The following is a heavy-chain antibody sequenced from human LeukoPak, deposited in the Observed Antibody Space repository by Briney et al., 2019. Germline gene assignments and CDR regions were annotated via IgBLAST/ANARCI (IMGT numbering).Heavy chain of an antibody. V-gene: IGHV3-30*02. CDR3: AKEYTPSSPLGELDS. CDR1: GFNLNSYA. D-gene: IGHD6-6*01. J-gene: IGHJ4*02. CDR2: IRHDETNS. Sequence: PGGSLRLSCAVSGFNLNSYAMHWVRQAPGKGLEWVAVIRHDETNSFYAGSVQGRFTISRDTSEKLPYLQMNSLRVEDTAVYYCAKEYTPSSPLGELDSWGQGTLVTVSS.